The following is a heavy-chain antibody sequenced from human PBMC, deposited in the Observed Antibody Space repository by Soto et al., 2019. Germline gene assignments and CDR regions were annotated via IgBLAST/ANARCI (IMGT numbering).Heavy chain of an antibody. Sequence: GGSLRLSCAASGFTFSSYAMSWVRQAPGKGLEWVSAISGSGGSTYYADSVKGRFTTSRDNSKNTLYLQMNSLRAEDTAVYYCAKSDSSSQDAFDIWGQGTMVTVSS. J-gene: IGHJ3*02. CDR3: AKSDSSSQDAFDI. D-gene: IGHD6-13*01. CDR2: ISGSGGST. V-gene: IGHV3-23*01. CDR1: GFTFSSYA.